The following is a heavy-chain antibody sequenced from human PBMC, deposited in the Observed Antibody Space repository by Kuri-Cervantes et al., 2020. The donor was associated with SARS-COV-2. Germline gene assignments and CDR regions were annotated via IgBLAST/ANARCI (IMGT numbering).Heavy chain of an antibody. CDR1: GFTFSSYS. CDR3: ACGHAVYFDY. D-gene: IGHD2-8*01. V-gene: IGHV3-21*01. Sequence: GGSLRLSCAASGFTFSSYSMNWVRQAPGKGLEWVSSISSSSSYIHYADSVKGRFTISRDNAKSSLYLQMNSLRAEDTAVYYCACGHAVYFDYWGQGTLVTVSS. CDR2: ISSSSSYI. J-gene: IGHJ4*02.